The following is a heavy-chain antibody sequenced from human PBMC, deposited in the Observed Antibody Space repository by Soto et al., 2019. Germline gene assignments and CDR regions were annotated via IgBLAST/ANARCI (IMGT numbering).Heavy chain of an antibody. Sequence: SETLSLTCTVSGGSISSSSYYWGWIRQPPGKGLEWIGSIYCSGSTYYNPSLKSRVTISVDTSKNQFSLKLSSVTAADTAVYYFARHKYPSSGPSAYWGQGTLVT. V-gene: IGHV4-39*01. J-gene: IGHJ4*02. CDR3: ARHKYPSSGPSAY. CDR2: IYCSGST. CDR1: GGSISSSSYY. D-gene: IGHD3-22*01.